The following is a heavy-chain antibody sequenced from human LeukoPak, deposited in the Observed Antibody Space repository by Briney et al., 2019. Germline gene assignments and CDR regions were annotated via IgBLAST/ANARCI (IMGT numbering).Heavy chain of an antibody. CDR3: ARSEGSGWGLLAYYYYYMDV. CDR1: GFTFSSYS. CDR2: ISSSSSTI. J-gene: IGHJ6*03. Sequence: GGPLRLSCAASGFTFSSYSMNWVRQAPGKGLEWVSYISSSSSTIYYADSVKGRFTISRDNAKNSLYLQMNSLRDEDTAVYYCARSEGSGWGLLAYYYYYMDVWGKGTTVTVSS. V-gene: IGHV3-48*02. D-gene: IGHD6-19*01.